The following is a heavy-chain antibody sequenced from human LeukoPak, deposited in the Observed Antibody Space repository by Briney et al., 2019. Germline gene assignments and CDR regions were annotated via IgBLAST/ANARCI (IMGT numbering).Heavy chain of an antibody. V-gene: IGHV3-21*01. CDR1: GFTFSSYS. Sequence: GGSLRLSCAASGFTFSSYSMNWVRQAPGKGLEWVSSISSSSSYIYYADSVKSRFTISRDNAKNSLYLQMNSLRAEDTAVYYCARFSAVVTTFDYWGQGTLVTVSS. J-gene: IGHJ4*02. D-gene: IGHD4-23*01. CDR3: ARFSAVVTTFDY. CDR2: ISSSSSYI.